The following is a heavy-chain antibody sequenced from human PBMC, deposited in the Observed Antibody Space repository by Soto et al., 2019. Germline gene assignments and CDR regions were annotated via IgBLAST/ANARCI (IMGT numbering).Heavy chain of an antibody. J-gene: IGHJ4*02. CDR2: VSIGGST. D-gene: IGHD2-15*01. CDR3: AKRRGAGGHFDY. CDR1: GFTFSSYA. V-gene: IGHV3-23*01. Sequence: GGSLRLSCAASGFTFSSYAMGWVRQGPGKGLEWVAVVSIGGSTHYADSVRGRFTISRDNSKNTLSLQMNSLTAEDTAVYFCAKRRGAGGHFDYWGQAALVTSPQ.